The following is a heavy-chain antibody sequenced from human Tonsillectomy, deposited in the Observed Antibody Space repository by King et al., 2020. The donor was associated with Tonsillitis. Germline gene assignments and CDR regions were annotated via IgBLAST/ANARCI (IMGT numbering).Heavy chain of an antibody. CDR3: ARVKGTTDYYYYYMDV. V-gene: IGHV4-4*07. Sequence: QLQESGPGLVKPSETLSLTCTVSTGSITSYYWTWIRPPAGKGLEWIGRIYTSGSTNYNPSLKSRVTMSVDTSKSQFSLKLSSVTAADTAVYYCARVKGTTDYYYYYMDVWGKGTTVTVSS. CDR1: TGSITSYY. CDR2: IYTSGST. D-gene: IGHD1-1*01. J-gene: IGHJ6*03.